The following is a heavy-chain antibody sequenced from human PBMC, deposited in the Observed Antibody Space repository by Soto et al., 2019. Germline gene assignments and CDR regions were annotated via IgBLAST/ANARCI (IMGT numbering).Heavy chain of an antibody. CDR1: GGSISSYY. D-gene: IGHD3-3*01. Sequence: KPSETLSLTCTVSGGSISSYYWSWIRQPPGKGLEWIGDIYYSGSTNYNPSLKSRVTISVDTSKNQFSLKLSSVTAADTAVYYCARARYYDFWSGYYNAWFDHLGQGTLVNVS. CDR2: IYYSGST. J-gene: IGHJ5*02. CDR3: ARARYYDFWSGYYNAWFDH. V-gene: IGHV4-59*01.